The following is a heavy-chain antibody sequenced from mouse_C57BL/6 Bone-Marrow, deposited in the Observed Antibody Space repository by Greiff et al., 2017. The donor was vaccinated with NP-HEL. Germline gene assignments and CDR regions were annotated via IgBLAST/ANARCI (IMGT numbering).Heavy chain of an antibody. CDR1: GYSITSGYY. CDR3: ARDRVRDWYFDV. D-gene: IGHD2-14*01. V-gene: IGHV3-6*01. J-gene: IGHJ1*03. CDR2: ISYDGSN. Sequence: EVQLQQSGPGLVKPSQSLSLTCSVTGYSITSGYYWNWIRQFPGNKLEWMGYISYDGSNNYNPSLKNRISITRDTSKNQFFLKLNSVTTEDTATYYCARDRVRDWYFDVWGTGTTVTVSS.